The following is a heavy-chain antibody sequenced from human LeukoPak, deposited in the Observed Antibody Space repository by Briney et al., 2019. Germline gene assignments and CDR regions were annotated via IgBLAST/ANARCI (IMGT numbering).Heavy chain of an antibody. V-gene: IGHV3-21*01. CDR2: ISSSSIYI. CDR3: ARGADNYGYIFDY. D-gene: IGHD5-18*01. CDR1: GFIFSSYG. J-gene: IGHJ4*02. Sequence: GGSLRLSCAASGFIFSSYGMNWVRQAPGKGLEWVSSISSSSIYIYYADSVKGRFTISRDNAKNSLYLQMNSLRAEDTAVYYCARGADNYGYIFDYWGRGTLVTVSS.